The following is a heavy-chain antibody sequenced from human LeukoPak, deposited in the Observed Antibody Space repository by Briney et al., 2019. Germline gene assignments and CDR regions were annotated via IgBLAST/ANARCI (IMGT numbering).Heavy chain of an antibody. CDR1: GGTFSSYT. CDR3: APQLNTGYSSSWQFDP. V-gene: IGHV1-69*02. D-gene: IGHD6-13*01. CDR2: IIPILGIA. J-gene: IGHJ5*02. Sequence: SVKVSCKASGGTFSSYTMSWVRQAPGQGLEWMGRIIPILGIANYAQKFQGRVTITADKSTSTAYMELSSLRSEDTAVYYCAPQLNTGYSSSWQFDPWGQGTLVTVSS.